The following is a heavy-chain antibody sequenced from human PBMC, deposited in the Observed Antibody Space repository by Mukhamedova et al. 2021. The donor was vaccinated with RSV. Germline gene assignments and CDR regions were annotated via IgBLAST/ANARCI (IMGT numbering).Heavy chain of an antibody. CDR2: NNENT. J-gene: IGHJ6*02. Sequence: NNENTNYNPSLKSRVSISGEMSKNQFSLKLNSLTAADTAVYYCARDRIVGATRYFGMDVWGQGTTVTVSS. CDR3: ARDRIVGATRYFGMDV. V-gene: IGHV4-59*01. D-gene: IGHD1-26*01.